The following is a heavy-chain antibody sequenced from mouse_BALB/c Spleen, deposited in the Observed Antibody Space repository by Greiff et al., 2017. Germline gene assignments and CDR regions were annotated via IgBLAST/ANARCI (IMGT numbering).Heavy chain of an antibody. V-gene: IGHV5-6-3*01. CDR1: GFTFSSYG. Sequence: EVMLVESGGGLVQPGGSLKLSGVASGFTFSSYGMSWVRQTPDKRLELVATINSNGGSTYYPDSVKGRFTISRDNAKNTLYLQMSSLKSEDTAMYYCAREAYYYAMDYWGQGTSVTVSS. CDR2: INSNGGST. CDR3: AREAYYYAMDY. J-gene: IGHJ4*01.